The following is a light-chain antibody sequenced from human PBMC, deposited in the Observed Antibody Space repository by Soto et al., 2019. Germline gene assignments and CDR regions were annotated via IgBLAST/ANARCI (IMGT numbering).Light chain of an antibody. CDR3: HVWDSSSGHYI. V-gene: IGLV3-21*02. J-gene: IGLJ1*01. CDR1: NIGRKS. CDR2: DDS. Sequence: SELTQPPSVSVAPGQTARISCGGNNIGRKSVHWYQQKPGRAPVVVVYDDSDRPSGIPERFSGANSGDTATLTISRVEAGDEADYYCHVWDSSSGHYIFGTGTKVTVL.